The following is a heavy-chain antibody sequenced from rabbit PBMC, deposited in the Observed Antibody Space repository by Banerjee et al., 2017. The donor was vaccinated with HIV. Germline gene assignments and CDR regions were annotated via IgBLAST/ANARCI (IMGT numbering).Heavy chain of an antibody. CDR3: ARDLAGVIGWNFNL. D-gene: IGHD4-1*01. Sequence: QQQLEESGGGLVKPEGSLTLSCTASGFSFSSRSWICWVRQAPGKGLEWIAWMNNGDGSTYYANWVNGRFTISRSTSLNTVTLQMTSLTAADTATYFCARDLAGVIGWNFNLWGPGTLVTVS. J-gene: IGHJ4*01. V-gene: IGHV1S47*01. CDR2: MNNGDGST. CDR1: GFSFSSRS.